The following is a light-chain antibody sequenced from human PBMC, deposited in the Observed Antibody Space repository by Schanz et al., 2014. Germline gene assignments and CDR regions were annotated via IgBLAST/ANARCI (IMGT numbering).Light chain of an antibody. V-gene: IGLV1-44*01. CDR2: GNS. CDR3: SSYAGTNNFGV. CDR1: SSNIGSNT. Sequence: QSVLTQPPSASGTPGQRVTISCSGGSSNIGSNTVDWYQQLPGTAPKLLIYGNSNRPSGVPDRFSGSKSGTSASLAITGLQAEDEADYYCSSYAGTNNFGVFGGGTKLTVL. J-gene: IGLJ3*02.